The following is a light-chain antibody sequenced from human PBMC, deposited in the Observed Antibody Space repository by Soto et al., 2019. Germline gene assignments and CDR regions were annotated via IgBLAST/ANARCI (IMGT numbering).Light chain of an antibody. Sequence: EIVLTQSPGTLSLSPGERATLSCRASQSFINNSLAWYQQKPGQAPRLLIYGASKLERGVAPRFSGSGSGIEFTLTISSMQPDDLATYYCQQYHGFSRTFGQGTKVDIK. J-gene: IGKJ1*01. CDR3: QQYHGFSRT. V-gene: IGKV3-20*01. CDR2: GAS. CDR1: QSFINNS.